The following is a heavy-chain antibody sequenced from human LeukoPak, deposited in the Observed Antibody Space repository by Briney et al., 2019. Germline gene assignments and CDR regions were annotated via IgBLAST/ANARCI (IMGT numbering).Heavy chain of an antibody. Sequence: SETLSLTCTVSGGSISSYYWSWIRQPPGKGLEWIGYIYYSGSTNYNPSLKSRVTISVDTSKNQFSLKLSSVTAADTAVYYCARGSTLWFGETRYYFDYWGQGTLVTVSS. D-gene: IGHD3-10*01. V-gene: IGHV4-59*01. CDR3: ARGSTLWFGETRYYFDY. CDR1: GGSISSYY. J-gene: IGHJ4*02. CDR2: IYYSGST.